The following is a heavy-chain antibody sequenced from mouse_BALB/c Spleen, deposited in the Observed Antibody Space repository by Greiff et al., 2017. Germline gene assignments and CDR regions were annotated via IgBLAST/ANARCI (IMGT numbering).Heavy chain of an antibody. CDR3: ARDRGNYVNAMDY. V-gene: IGHV2-6-7*01. Sequence: VKLMESGPGLVAPSQSLSITCTVSGFPLTGYGVNWVRQPPGKGLEWLGMIWGDGSTDYNSALKSRMSISKDNSKSQVFLKMNSLQTDDTARYYCARDRGNYVNAMDYWGQGTSVTVSS. J-gene: IGHJ4*01. CDR2: IWGDGST. CDR1: GFPLTGYG. D-gene: IGHD2-1*01.